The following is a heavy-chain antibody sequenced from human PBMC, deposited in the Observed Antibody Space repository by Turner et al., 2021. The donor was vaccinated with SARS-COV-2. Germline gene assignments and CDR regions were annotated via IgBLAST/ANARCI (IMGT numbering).Heavy chain of an antibody. CDR3: AKGGWYYDILTGSYFEY. CDR1: GFTFSSYG. Sequence: QVQLVESGGGVVQPGRSLRLSCAASGFTFSSYGMHWVRQATGKGLEWVAVISYDGSNKYYADSVKGRFTISRDNSKNTLYLQMNSLRAEDTAVYYCAKGGWYYDILTGSYFEYWGQGTLVTVSS. CDR2: ISYDGSNK. D-gene: IGHD3-9*01. V-gene: IGHV3-30*18. J-gene: IGHJ4*02.